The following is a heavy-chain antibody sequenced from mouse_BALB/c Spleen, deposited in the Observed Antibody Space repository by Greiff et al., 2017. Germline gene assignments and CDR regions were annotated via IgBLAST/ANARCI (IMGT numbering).Heavy chain of an antibody. V-gene: IGHV5-6*01. Sequence: EVKLMESGGDLVKPGGSLKLSCAASGFTFSSYGMSWVRQTPDKRLEWVATISSGGSYTYYPDSVKGRFTISRDNAKNTLYLQMSSLKSEDTAMYYCARHETTATLYYAMDYWGQGTSVTVSS. CDR2: ISSGGSYT. CDR3: ARHETTATLYYAMDY. D-gene: IGHD1-2*01. J-gene: IGHJ4*01. CDR1: GFTFSSYG.